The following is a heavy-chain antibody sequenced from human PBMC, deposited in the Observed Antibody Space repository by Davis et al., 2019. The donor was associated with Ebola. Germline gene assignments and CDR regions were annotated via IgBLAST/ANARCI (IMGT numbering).Heavy chain of an antibody. D-gene: IGHD5-24*01. CDR1: GYSISSGYY. J-gene: IGHJ4*02. CDR2: IYHSGST. Sequence: PGGSLRLSCTVSGYSISSGYYWGWIRQPPGKGLEWIGSIYHSGSTYYNPSLKSRVTISVDTSKNQFSLKLSSVTAADTAVYYCARDSGMATIGYWGQGTLVTVSS. V-gene: IGHV4-38-2*02. CDR3: ARDSGMATIGY.